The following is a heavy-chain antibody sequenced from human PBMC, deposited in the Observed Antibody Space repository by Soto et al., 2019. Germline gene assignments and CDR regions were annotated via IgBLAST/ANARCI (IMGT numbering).Heavy chain of an antibody. CDR3: ARALAPAGNF. CDR1: GFPFSSYW. Sequence: GGSLRLSCAASGFPFSSYWMDWVRQAPGKGLEWVANIKQDGSEIHYLDSVKGRFTISRDNGKSSLYLQMNSLEVDDTAVYYCARALAPAGNFWGRGTLVTVPS. J-gene: IGHJ4*02. V-gene: IGHV3-7*01. CDR2: IKQDGSEI. D-gene: IGHD2-2*01.